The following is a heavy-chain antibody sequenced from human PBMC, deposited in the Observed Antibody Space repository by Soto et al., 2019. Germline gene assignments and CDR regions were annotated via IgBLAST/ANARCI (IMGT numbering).Heavy chain of an antibody. CDR1: GGTFSSYA. V-gene: IGHV1-69*13. D-gene: IGHD1-26*01. CDR2: IIPIFGTA. CDR3: ASGGSYPSGYPPSYYFDY. Sequence: TSVKVSCKASGGTFSSYAISWVRQAPGQGLEWMGGIIPIFGTANYAQKFQGRVTITADESTSTAYMELSSLRSEDTAVYYCASGGSYPSGYPPSYYFDYWGQGTLVTVS. J-gene: IGHJ4*02.